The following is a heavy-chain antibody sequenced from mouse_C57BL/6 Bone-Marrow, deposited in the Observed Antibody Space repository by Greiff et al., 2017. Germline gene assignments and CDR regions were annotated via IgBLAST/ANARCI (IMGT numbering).Heavy chain of an antibody. Sequence: QVQLQHPGAELVKPGASVKLSCKASGYTFTSYWMQWLKQRPGQGLEWIGEIDPSDSYPTYNQKFKGQATLTVDTSSTTAYMQLSSLTAENSAVYDCEGSNYGDYYAMDYWGKGTAATVSS. D-gene: IGHD2-5*01. CDR1: GYTFTSYW. CDR3: EGSNYGDYYAMDY. CDR2: IDPSDSYP. J-gene: IGHJ4*01. V-gene: IGHV1-50*01.